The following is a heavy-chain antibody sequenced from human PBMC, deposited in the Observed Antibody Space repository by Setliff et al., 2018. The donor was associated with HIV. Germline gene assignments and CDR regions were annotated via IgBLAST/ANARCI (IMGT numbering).Heavy chain of an antibody. CDR2: IQQDGSEK. D-gene: IGHD3-9*01. V-gene: IGHV3-7*01. Sequence: PGGSLRLSCAASGFTFSTYVLSWVRQAPGKGLEWVANIQQDGSEKYYVDSVKGRFTISRDNAKNSVFLQMSSLRAEDTAVYYCARGEWTYGVNDRFDQWGQGTLVTVSS. CDR1: GFTFSTYV. J-gene: IGHJ4*02. CDR3: ARGEWTYGVNDRFDQ.